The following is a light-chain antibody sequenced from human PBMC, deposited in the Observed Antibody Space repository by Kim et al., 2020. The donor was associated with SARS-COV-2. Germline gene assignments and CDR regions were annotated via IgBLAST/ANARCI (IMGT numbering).Light chain of an antibody. CDR2: NND. V-gene: IGLV1-47*02. CDR3: AAWDASLSGWV. Sequence: GQRVTISCSGGRSNIGSNYVYWYQQPPGTAPKLLIPNNDQRPSGVPDRFSGSKSATSASLAISGLRSEDEAGYYCAAWDASLSGWVFGGGTQLTVL. J-gene: IGLJ3*02. CDR1: RSNIGSNY.